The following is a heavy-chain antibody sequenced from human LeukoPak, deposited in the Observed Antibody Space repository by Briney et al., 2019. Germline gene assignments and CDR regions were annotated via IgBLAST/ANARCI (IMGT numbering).Heavy chain of an antibody. Sequence: GASVKVSCKASGYTFTGYYMHWVRQAPGQGLEWMGWINPNSGGTNYAQKFQGRVTMTRDTSISTAYMELSRLRSDDTAVYYCARVRQQLVEIFDYWGQGTLVTVSS. D-gene: IGHD6-13*01. V-gene: IGHV1-2*02. J-gene: IGHJ4*02. CDR2: INPNSGGT. CDR1: GYTFTGYY. CDR3: ARVRQQLVEIFDY.